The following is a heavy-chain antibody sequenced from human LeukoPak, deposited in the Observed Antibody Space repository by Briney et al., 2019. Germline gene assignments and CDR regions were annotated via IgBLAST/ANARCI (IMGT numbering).Heavy chain of an antibody. J-gene: IGHJ4*02. Sequence: ETLSLTCTVSGGSISSGGYYWSWVRQAPGKGLEWVSAISGSGGSTYYADSVKGRFTISRDNSKNTLYLQMNSLRAEDTAVYYCANYPDYYDSSGYYGFDYWGQGTLVTVSS. V-gene: IGHV3-23*01. CDR3: ANYPDYYDSSGYYGFDY. CDR1: GGSISSGGYY. D-gene: IGHD3-22*01. CDR2: ISGSGGST.